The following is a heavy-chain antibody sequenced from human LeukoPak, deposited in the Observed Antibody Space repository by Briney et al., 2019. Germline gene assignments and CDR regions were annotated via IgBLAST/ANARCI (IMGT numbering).Heavy chain of an antibody. J-gene: IGHJ6*03. CDR2: INPDDKST. D-gene: IGHD2-2*01. V-gene: IGHV3-74*01. CDR1: GFTFSKYW. CDR3: AKFSQYQLLSPYYYYMDV. Sequence: GGSLRLSCAASGFTFSKYWLHWVRQPPGRGLVWLARINPDDKSTSYADSVKGRFTISMDDAKETLYLQMNSLRAEDTAVYYCAKFSQYQLLSPYYYYMDVWGKGTTVTVSS.